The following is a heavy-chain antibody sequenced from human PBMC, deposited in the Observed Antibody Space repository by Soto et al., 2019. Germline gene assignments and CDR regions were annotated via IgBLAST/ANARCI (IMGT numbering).Heavy chain of an antibody. Sequence: SETLSLTCTVSGGSISSYYWSWIRQPPGKGLEWIGYIYYSGSTNYNPSLKSRVTISVDTSKNQFSLKLSSVTAADTAVYYCARAPAYYYDSSGYQYYFDDWGQGTLVTVSS. V-gene: IGHV4-59*01. CDR2: IYYSGST. J-gene: IGHJ4*02. CDR1: GGSISSYY. D-gene: IGHD3-22*01. CDR3: ARAPAYYYDSSGYQYYFDD.